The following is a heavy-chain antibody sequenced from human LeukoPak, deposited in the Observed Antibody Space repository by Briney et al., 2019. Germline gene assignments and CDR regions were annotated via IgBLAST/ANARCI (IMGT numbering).Heavy chain of an antibody. J-gene: IGHJ4*02. CDR3: ARPFDSCGYQALDY. D-gene: IGHD3-22*01. Sequence: GGSLRLSCAASGFTFSSYSMNWVRQAPGKGLEWVSSISSSSSYIYYADSVKGRFTISRDNAKNSLYLQMNSLRAEDTAVYYCARPFDSCGYQALDYWGQGTLVTVSS. CDR1: GFTFSSYS. CDR2: ISSSSSYI. V-gene: IGHV3-21*01.